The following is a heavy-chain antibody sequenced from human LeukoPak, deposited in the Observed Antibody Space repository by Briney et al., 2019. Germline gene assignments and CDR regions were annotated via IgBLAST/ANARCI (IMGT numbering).Heavy chain of an antibody. J-gene: IGHJ6*02. D-gene: IGHD3-22*01. CDR3: GRSHYYDSSGNFYYYYAMDV. CDR2: INSDGTSV. V-gene: IGHV3-74*01. CDR1: GFSFSSYW. Sequence: GGSLRLSCAASGFSFSSYWMHWVRQVPGKGLVWVSRINSDGTSVRYADSVKGRFTTSRDNAKNTLYLQMNSLRAEDTGVYYCGRSHYYDSSGNFYYYYAMDVWGQGTTVTVSS.